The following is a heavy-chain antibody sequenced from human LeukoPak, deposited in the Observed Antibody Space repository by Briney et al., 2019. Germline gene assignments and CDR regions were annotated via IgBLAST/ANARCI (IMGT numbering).Heavy chain of an antibody. CDR2: ISGSGAST. D-gene: IGHD2-8*01. CDR1: GFIFSSYA. Sequence: PGGSVRLSCAASGFIFSSYAMSYVRQAPGKGLEWVSTISGSGASTYYAGSVKGRFAISRNNSKNTLYLQMNSLRAEDTAVYYCAKDRSCTNDICHGDFDYWGQGTLVTVSS. CDR3: AKDRSCTNDICHGDFDY. J-gene: IGHJ4*02. V-gene: IGHV3-23*01.